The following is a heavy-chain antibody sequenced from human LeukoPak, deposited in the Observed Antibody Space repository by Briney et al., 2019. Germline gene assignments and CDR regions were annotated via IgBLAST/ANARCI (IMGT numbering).Heavy chain of an antibody. CDR3: ARFISGRGSGWYDLVYYLDY. CDR1: GFTFSSYG. Sequence: GGSLRLSCAASGFTFSSYGMHWVRQAPGKGLEWVAVIWYGGSNKYYADSVKGRFTISRDNAKNSLYLQMNSLRAEDTAVYYCARFISGRGSGWYDLVYYLDYWGQGTLVTVSS. V-gene: IGHV3-33*08. CDR2: IWYGGSNK. D-gene: IGHD6-19*01. J-gene: IGHJ4*02.